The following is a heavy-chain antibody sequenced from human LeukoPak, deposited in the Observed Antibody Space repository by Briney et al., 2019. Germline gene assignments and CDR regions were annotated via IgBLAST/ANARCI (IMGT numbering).Heavy chain of an antibody. D-gene: IGHD1-26*01. CDR2: IRGSGGAT. J-gene: IGHJ4*02. Sequence: PGGSLRLSCAASGFTFSVYAMSWVRQAPGKGLEWVSAIRGSGGATSYADSVKGRFTISRDNSKNTVYLQMNSLRVEDTAIYYCAKDFLVGITVLLDSWGQGTLVTVSS. CDR1: GFTFSVYA. CDR3: AKDFLVGITVLLDS. V-gene: IGHV3-23*01.